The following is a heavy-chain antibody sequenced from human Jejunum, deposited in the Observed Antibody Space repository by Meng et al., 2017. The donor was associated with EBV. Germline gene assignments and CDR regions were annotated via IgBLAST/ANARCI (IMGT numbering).Heavy chain of an antibody. CDR1: RGSFSGYY. D-gene: IGHD3-16*02. V-gene: IGHV4-34*02. J-gene: IGHJ4*02. Sequence: VQLQQWGGGLLKPSETLSLTCAVYRGSFSGYYWSWIRQHRGKGLEWIGEINHSGSTNYNPSLRSRVTISVETSKNQFSLRLNSVTAADTAVYYCARVAFSYTTRSLDSWGQGTLVTISS. CDR2: INHSGST. CDR3: ARVAFSYTTRSLDS.